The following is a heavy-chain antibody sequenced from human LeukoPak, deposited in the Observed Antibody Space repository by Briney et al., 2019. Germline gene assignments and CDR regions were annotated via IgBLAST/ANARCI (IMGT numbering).Heavy chain of an antibody. CDR3: ARDPVIPTAASNWYFDL. V-gene: IGHV3-53*01. J-gene: IGHJ2*01. D-gene: IGHD6-13*01. CDR2: IYSGGST. CDR1: GFTVSSNY. Sequence: GGSLRLSCAASGFTVSSNYMNWVRQAPGKGLEWVSIIYSGGSTYYADSVKGRFTISRDISKNTLHLQMNSLRAEDTAVYYWARDPVIPTAASNWYFDLWGRGTLVTVSS.